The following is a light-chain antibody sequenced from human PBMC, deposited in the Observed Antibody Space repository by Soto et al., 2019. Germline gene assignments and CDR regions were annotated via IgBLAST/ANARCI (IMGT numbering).Light chain of an antibody. CDR1: QSVSSY. Sequence: EIVLTQSPATLSLSPGERATRSCRASQSVSSYLAWYQQKPGQAPRLLLYDASNRATGIPARFSGSGSGTDFTLTISRREPEDFAVYYCQQRSNWPTFGQGTKVVI. J-gene: IGKJ1*01. CDR2: DAS. V-gene: IGKV3-11*01. CDR3: QQRSNWPT.